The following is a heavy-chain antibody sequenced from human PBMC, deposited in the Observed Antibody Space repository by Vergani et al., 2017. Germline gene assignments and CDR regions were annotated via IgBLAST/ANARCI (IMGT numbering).Heavy chain of an antibody. Sequence: EVQLVESGGGLVQPGGSLRLSCAVSGLTFSTYWMSWVRQAPGKGLEWVANINQDGSEKNYVDSVKGRFTISRDNPKNSVYLQMNSLRDDDTALYYCARGPARPDYWGQGTLGTVSS. J-gene: IGHJ4*02. CDR2: INQDGSEK. CDR1: GLTFSTYW. V-gene: IGHV3-7*03. CDR3: ARGPARPDY. D-gene: IGHD6-25*01.